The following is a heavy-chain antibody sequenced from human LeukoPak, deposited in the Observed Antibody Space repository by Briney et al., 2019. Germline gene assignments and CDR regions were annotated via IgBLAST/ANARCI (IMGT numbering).Heavy chain of an antibody. Sequence: GGSLRLSCAASGFTFDDYAMHWVRQAPGKGLEWVSGISWNSGSIGYADSVKGRFTISRDNAKNSLYLQMNSLRAEDMALYYCAKDGGYSGYDSSLDYWGQGTLVTVSS. CDR2: ISWNSGSI. J-gene: IGHJ4*02. D-gene: IGHD5-12*01. CDR3: AKDGGYSGYDSSLDY. V-gene: IGHV3-9*03. CDR1: GFTFDDYA.